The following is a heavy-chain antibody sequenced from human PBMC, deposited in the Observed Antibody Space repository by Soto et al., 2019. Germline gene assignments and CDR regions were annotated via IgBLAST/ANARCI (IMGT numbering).Heavy chain of an antibody. CDR2: ISGSGGST. CDR3: AKWGRGLRFLEWLLLDV. Sequence: GSLRLSCAASGFTFSSYAMSWVRQAPGKGLEWVSAISGSGGSTYYADSVKGRFTISRDNSKNTLYLQMNSLRAEDTAVYYCAKWGRGLRFLEWLLLDVWGQGTTVTVSS. J-gene: IGHJ6*02. D-gene: IGHD3-3*01. V-gene: IGHV3-23*01. CDR1: GFTFSSYA.